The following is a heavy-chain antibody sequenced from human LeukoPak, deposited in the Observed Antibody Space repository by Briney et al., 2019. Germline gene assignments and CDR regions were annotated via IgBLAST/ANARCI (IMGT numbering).Heavy chain of an antibody. J-gene: IGHJ4*02. Sequence: PSETLSLTCTVSGGSISSGSYYWSWIRQPAGKGLEWIGRIYASGSTNYNPSLKSRVTISVDTSKNQFSLKLSSVTAADTAVYYCARDTPRHSNYGFDYWGQGTLVTVSS. CDR1: GGSISSGSYY. V-gene: IGHV4-61*02. CDR2: IYASGST. D-gene: IGHD4-11*01. CDR3: ARDTPRHSNYGFDY.